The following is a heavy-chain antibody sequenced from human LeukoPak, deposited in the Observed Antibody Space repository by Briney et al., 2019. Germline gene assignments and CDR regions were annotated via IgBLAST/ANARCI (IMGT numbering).Heavy chain of an antibody. D-gene: IGHD6-19*01. CDR1: GFTFDDYA. J-gene: IGHJ4*02. CDR3: AKSTVAARPFDY. Sequence: SLRLSCAASGFTFDDYAMHWVRQAPGKGLEWVSGISWNSGSIGYADSVKGRFTISRDNAKNSLYLQMNSLRAEDTALYYCAKSTVAARPFDYWGQGTLVTVSS. V-gene: IGHV3-9*01. CDR2: ISWNSGSI.